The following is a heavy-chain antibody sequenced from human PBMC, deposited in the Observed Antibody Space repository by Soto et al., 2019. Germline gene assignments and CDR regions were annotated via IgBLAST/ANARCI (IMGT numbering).Heavy chain of an antibody. CDR3: GRGRGGQIVGFY. Sequence: AAVKVSCKSSGYTFTGHYIHWVRQAPEQGPEWMGEIGPESGATRYAQKFQGRVTMTMDMSITTVYMELSNLSPDDTAVYYCGRGRGGQIVGFYWAQGTPVTVSS. V-gene: IGHV1-2*02. J-gene: IGHJ4*02. CDR1: GYTFTGHY. CDR2: IGPESGAT. D-gene: IGHD1-26*01.